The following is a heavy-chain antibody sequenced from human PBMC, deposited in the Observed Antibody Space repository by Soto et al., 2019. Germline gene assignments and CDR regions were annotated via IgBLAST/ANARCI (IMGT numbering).Heavy chain of an antibody. V-gene: IGHV3-33*01. Sequence: PGGSLRLSCAASGFTFSSYGMHWVRQAPGKGLEWVAVIWYDGSNKYYADSVKGRFTISRDNSKNTLYLQMNSLRAEDTAVYYCARAGLCSGGSCYPPAYAFDIWGQGTMVTVSS. CDR3: ARAGLCSGGSCYPPAYAFDI. CDR2: IWYDGSNK. CDR1: GFTFSSYG. J-gene: IGHJ3*02. D-gene: IGHD2-15*01.